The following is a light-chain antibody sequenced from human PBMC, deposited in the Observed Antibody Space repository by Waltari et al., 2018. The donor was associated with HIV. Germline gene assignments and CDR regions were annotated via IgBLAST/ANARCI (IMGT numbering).Light chain of an antibody. V-gene: IGLV2-23*02. J-gene: IGLJ2*01. CDR3: CSYAGSSTLV. Sequence: QSALTQPASVSGSPGQSITISCTGTSSDVGSYNLVPWYQQHPGKAPKLMIYEVSKRASGVSNRFSGSKSGNTASLTISGLQAEDEADYYCCSYAGSSTLVFGGGTKLTVL. CDR1: SSDVGSYNL. CDR2: EVS.